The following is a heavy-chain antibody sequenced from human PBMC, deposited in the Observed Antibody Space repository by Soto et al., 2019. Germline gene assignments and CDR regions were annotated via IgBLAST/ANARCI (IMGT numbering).Heavy chain of an antibody. CDR1: GFTFDHYT. J-gene: IGHJ6*03. D-gene: IGHD3-16*01. Sequence: EVQLVESGGGLVQPGRSLRLYCAASGFTFDHYTMHWVRQAPGKGLEWVSSITWHSGTIGYADSVKGRFTISRDNAKNSLSLQMTSLRGEDTALYYCAKEIITFGDFNSYYIDLWGKGTTVTVSS. CDR2: ITWHSGTI. V-gene: IGHV3-9*01. CDR3: AKEIITFGDFNSYYIDL.